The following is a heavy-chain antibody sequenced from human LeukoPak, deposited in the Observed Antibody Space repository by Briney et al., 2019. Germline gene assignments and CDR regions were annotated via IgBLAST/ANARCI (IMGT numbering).Heavy chain of an antibody. D-gene: IGHD1-1*01. J-gene: IGHJ4*02. CDR2: IYYSGNT. V-gene: IGHV4-39*01. Sequence: SETLSLTCTVSGDSISSSSYFWGWIRQPPGKGLEWIGSIYYSGNTYYNPSLKSRVTISVDTSKNQFSLKLSSVTAADTAVYYCARRNGEKENAFDYWGQGTLVTVSS. CDR3: ARRNGEKENAFDY. CDR1: GDSISSSSYF.